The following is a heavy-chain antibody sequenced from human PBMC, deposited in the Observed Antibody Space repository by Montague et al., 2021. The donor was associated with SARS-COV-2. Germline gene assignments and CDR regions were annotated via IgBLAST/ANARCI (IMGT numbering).Heavy chain of an antibody. J-gene: IGHJ4*02. CDR2: ISSSGTYT. V-gene: IGHV3-21*01. D-gene: IGHD2/OR15-2a*01. CDR3: VKTPLSVIAPDVDY. Sequence: SLRLSCAASGFTFSNYNMNWVRQAPGKALEWVSFISSSGTYTFYADAVKGRFSISRDNAENSLHLQLDDLRVEDTAMYYCVKTPLSVIAPDVDYWGQGTLVTVSS. CDR1: GFTFSNYN.